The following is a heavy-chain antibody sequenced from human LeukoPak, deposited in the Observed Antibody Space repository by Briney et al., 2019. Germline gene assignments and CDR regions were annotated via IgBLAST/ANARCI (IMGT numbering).Heavy chain of an antibody. CDR1: SGSISSYY. Sequence: SETLSLTCTVSSGSISSYYWSWIRQPPGKGLEWIGYIYYSGSTNYNPSLKSRVTISVDTSKNQFSLKLSSVTAADTAVYYCARDAYSSSWYYFDYWGQGTLVTVSS. V-gene: IGHV4-59*01. CDR2: IYYSGST. D-gene: IGHD6-13*01. CDR3: ARDAYSSSWYYFDY. J-gene: IGHJ4*02.